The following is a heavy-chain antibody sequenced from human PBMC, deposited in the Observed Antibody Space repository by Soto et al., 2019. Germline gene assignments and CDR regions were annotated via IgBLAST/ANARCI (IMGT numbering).Heavy chain of an antibody. V-gene: IGHV4-61*08. CDR1: GGSISSGGYS. D-gene: IGHD3-3*01. Sequence: LEILSLTCAVSGGSISSGGYSWSWIRQPPGKRQEWIGYIYYSGSTNYNTSLKSRVTISVDTSKNQFSLKLSSVTAADTAVYYCAGTLYDFWSGYWGGPMPLDYWGQGTLVTVSS. CDR3: AGTLYDFWSGYWGGPMPLDY. J-gene: IGHJ4*02. CDR2: IYYSGST.